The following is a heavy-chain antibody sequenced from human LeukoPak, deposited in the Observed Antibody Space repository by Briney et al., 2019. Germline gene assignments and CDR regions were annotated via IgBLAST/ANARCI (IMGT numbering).Heavy chain of an antibody. D-gene: IGHD4-17*01. CDR1: GYPFDNVG. CDR2: ISAYNGNT. J-gene: IGHJ4*02. CDR3: ARDRLGGDLTGESLY. Sequence: ASVKVSFKASGYPFDNVGLTWVRQAPGQGLEWMGWISAYNGNTHYAQKFRGRLTMTTDTSTTTAYLELRSLKSDDTAVYYCARDRLGGDLTGESLYWGQGTLVTVSS. V-gene: IGHV1-18*01.